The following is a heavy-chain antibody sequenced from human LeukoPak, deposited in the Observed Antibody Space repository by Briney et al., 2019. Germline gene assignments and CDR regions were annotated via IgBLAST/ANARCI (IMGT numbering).Heavy chain of an antibody. V-gene: IGHV1-69*02. CDR3: ARGADYDFWSFFDP. CDR1: GGTFSSYT. J-gene: IGHJ5*02. D-gene: IGHD3-3*01. CDR2: IIPILGIA. Sequence: GASVKVSCKASGGTFSSYTISWVRQAPGQGLQWMGRIIPILGIANYAQKFQGRVTITADKSTSTAYMELSSLRSEDTAVYYCARGADYDFWSFFDPWGQGTLVTVSS.